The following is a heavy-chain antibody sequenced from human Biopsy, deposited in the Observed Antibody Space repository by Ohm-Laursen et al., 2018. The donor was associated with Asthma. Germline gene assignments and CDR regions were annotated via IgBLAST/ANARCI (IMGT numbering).Heavy chain of an antibody. CDR2: ISKNASTQ. V-gene: IGHV3-30*01. D-gene: IGHD1-1*01. Sequence: SLRLSCTAAGFSFSNFAIHWVRQAPGKGLEWVGVISKNASTQDYADSVKGRFTMARDNSKNTLDLQMNSLREEDTAVYYCVRDGTDDAFDIWGQGTVVSVSS. J-gene: IGHJ3*02. CDR1: GFSFSNFA. CDR3: VRDGTDDAFDI.